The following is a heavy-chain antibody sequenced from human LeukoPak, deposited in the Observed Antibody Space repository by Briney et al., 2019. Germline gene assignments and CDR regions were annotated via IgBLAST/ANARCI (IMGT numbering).Heavy chain of an antibody. CDR1: GFTFSSSA. D-gene: IGHD2-21*02. J-gene: IGHJ4*02. V-gene: IGHV3-23*01. Sequence: GGSLRLSCAASGFTFSSSAMSWVRQAPGKGLEWVSGISGSGGSTYYADSVKGRFTISRDNSKNTLYLQMNSLRAEDTAVYYCAKDSSIVVVTAPSALDYWGQGTLVTVSS. CDR3: AKDSSIVVVTAPSALDY. CDR2: ISGSGGST.